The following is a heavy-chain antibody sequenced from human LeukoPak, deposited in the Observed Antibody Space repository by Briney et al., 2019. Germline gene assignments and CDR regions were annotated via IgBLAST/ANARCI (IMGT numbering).Heavy chain of an antibody. Sequence: GGSLRLSCAASGFTFSSYSMTWVRQAPGKGLEWVSSFTSRSRSIYYAGSVKGRFTISRDNAKESLYLQMNSLRAEDTAVYYCARDFHPYGSGSSQPFDYWGQGTLVTVSS. CDR1: GFTFSSYS. D-gene: IGHD3-10*01. J-gene: IGHJ4*02. V-gene: IGHV3-21*01. CDR2: FTSRSRSI. CDR3: ARDFHPYGSGSSQPFDY.